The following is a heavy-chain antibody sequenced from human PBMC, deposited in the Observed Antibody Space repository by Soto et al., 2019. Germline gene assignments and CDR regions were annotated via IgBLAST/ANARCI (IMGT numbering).Heavy chain of an antibody. D-gene: IGHD1-26*01. Sequence: SETRSLTWTVAGGSISSYYWRWIRQPAGKGLEWVGYIYYSGSTNYNPSLKTRVTISVDTSKIQFSLKLSSVTAADTAVYYCARIYSGSYFDYWGQGTLVTVSS. J-gene: IGHJ4*02. CDR1: GGSISSYY. CDR3: ARIYSGSYFDY. V-gene: IGHV4-59*01. CDR2: IYYSGST.